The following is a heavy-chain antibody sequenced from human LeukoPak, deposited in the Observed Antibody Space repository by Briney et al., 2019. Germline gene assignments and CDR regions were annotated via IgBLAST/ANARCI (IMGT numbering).Heavy chain of an antibody. D-gene: IGHD4-23*01. J-gene: IGHJ4*02. CDR2: ISSSTTNI. CDR3: ASLSLRWPDY. CDR1: GFTFSSYS. V-gene: IGHV3-21*01. Sequence: GGSLRLTCAASGFTFSSYSMNWVRQAPGKGLEWVSSISSSTTNIYYADSVKGRITISSNNTKHSLHLQMNSLTADDTAVYCCASLSLRWPDYWGQGTLVTVSS.